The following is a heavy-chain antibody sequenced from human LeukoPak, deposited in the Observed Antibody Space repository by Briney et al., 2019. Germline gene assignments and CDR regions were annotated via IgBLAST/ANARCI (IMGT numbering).Heavy chain of an antibody. J-gene: IGHJ6*03. D-gene: IGHD6-6*01. Sequence: PSETLSLTCTVSGGSISSYYWSWIRQPAGKGLEWLGRIYTSGSTNYNPSLKSRVTMSVDTSKNQFSLKLSSVTAADTAVYYCARDKAAALYYYYYMDVWGKGTTVTVSS. CDR2: IYTSGST. CDR1: GGSISSYY. V-gene: IGHV4-4*07. CDR3: ARDKAAALYYYYYMDV.